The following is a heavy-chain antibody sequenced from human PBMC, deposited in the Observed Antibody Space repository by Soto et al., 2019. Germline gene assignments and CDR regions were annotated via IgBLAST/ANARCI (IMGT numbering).Heavy chain of an antibody. CDR3: ARDGYCSSTSCPNKYYYYGMDV. CDR1: GYTFTSYG. J-gene: IGHJ6*02. D-gene: IGHD2-2*03. V-gene: IGHV1-18*01. Sequence: ASVKVSCKASGYTFTSYGISWVRQAPGQGLEWMGWISAYNGNTNYAQKLQGSVTMTTDTSTSTAYMELRSLRSDDTAVYYCARDGYCSSTSCPNKYYYYGMDVWGQGTTVTVSS. CDR2: ISAYNGNT.